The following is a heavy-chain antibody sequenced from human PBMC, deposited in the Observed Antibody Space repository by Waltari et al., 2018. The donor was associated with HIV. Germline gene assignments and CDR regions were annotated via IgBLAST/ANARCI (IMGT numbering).Heavy chain of an antibody. CDR1: GYTFTSYG. CDR2: ISAYKCNT. J-gene: IGHJ5*02. D-gene: IGHD1-26*01. Sequence: QVQLVQSGAEVKKPGASVKVSCKASGYTFTSYGISWVRQAPGQGLEWMGWISAYKCNTTYAQKLHGRVTMTTDTSTSTAYMELRSLRSDDTAVYYCARVWRLGGSYTPWGQGTLVTVSS. CDR3: ARVWRLGGSYTP. V-gene: IGHV1-18*01.